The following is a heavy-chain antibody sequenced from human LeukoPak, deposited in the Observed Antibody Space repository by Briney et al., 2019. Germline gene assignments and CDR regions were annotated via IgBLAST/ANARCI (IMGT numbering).Heavy chain of an antibody. CDR1: GGSISSSTYY. Sequence: SETLSLTCTVSGGSISSSTYYWGWIRQPPGKGLEWIGSIYYSGSTYYNQSLKSRVTISVDTSKNQFSLKLTSVTAADTAVFYCARHADYFDPSHIDYWGQGTLVTVSS. V-gene: IGHV4-39*01. CDR3: ARHADYFDPSHIDY. CDR2: IYYSGST. D-gene: IGHD3-10*01. J-gene: IGHJ4*02.